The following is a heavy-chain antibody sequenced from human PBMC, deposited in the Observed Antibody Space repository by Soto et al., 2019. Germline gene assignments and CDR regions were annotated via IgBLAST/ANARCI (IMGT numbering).Heavy chain of an antibody. CDR3: ARHGSN. CDR2: VYYSGIT. CDR1: GVAISNSSYY. V-gene: IGHV4-39*01. Sequence: QLQLQESGPGLVKPSETLSLTCTVSGVAISNSSYYWGWIRRPPGKGLEWIGTVYYSGITSYNPSLKSRVTISVDTSKTQFSLKLTSVTAADTAVYYCARHGSNWGQGTLVTVSS. J-gene: IGHJ4*02.